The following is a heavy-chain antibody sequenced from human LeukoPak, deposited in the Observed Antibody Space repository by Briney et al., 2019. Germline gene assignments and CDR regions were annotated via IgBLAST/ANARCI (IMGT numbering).Heavy chain of an antibody. D-gene: IGHD1-26*01. CDR1: GGSISSYY. V-gene: IGHV4-59*01. CDR3: AGKLVGATFRGDYGMDV. CDR2: IYYSGST. J-gene: IGHJ6*02. Sequence: PSETLSLTCTVSGGSISSYYWSWLRQPPGKGLEWLGYIYYSGSTNYNPSLKSRVTISVDTSKSQFSLKLTSVTAADTAVYYCAGKLVGATFRGDYGMDVWGQGTTVTVSS.